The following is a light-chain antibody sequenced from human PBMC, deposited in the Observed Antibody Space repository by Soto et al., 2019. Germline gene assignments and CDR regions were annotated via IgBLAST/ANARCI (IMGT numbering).Light chain of an antibody. Sequence: QSALTQPPSASGSPGQSVTISCTGTNSDVGGYNYVSWYQQHPGKAPKLMTYEVNKRPSGVPARFSGSKSGNTASLTVSGLQAEDEADYYCSSYADNNNVVFGGGTKLTVL. V-gene: IGLV2-8*01. CDR3: SSYADNNNVV. CDR1: NSDVGGYNY. CDR2: EVN. J-gene: IGLJ2*01.